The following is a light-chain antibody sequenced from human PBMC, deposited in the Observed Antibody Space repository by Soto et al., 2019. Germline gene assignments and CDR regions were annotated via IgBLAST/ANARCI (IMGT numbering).Light chain of an antibody. CDR3: QQYNNWALYT. J-gene: IGKJ2*01. Sequence: EIVMTQSPATLSVSPGERATLSCRASQSVSSNLAWYQQKPGQAPRLLIYGASTRATGIPARFSGSGSGTEFTLTLSSLQSEDFAVYYCQQYNNWALYTFGQGTKLEIK. V-gene: IGKV3-15*01. CDR1: QSVSSN. CDR2: GAS.